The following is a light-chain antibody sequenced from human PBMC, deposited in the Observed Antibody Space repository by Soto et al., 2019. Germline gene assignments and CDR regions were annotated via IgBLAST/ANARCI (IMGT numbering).Light chain of an antibody. V-gene: IGKV1-17*01. Sequence: DIQMTQSPRSLSASVGDRVTITCRASQGIRNSLGWYQQKPGKAPKRLIYAASSLQSGVPSRFSGSGSGTEFTLTISSLQPEDFATYYCQQYNSYVFGPGTKVDIK. J-gene: IGKJ3*01. CDR2: AAS. CDR3: QQYNSYV. CDR1: QGIRNS.